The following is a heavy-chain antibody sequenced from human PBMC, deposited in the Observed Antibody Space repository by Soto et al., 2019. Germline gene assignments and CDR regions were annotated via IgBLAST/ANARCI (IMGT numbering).Heavy chain of an antibody. J-gene: IGHJ5*02. V-gene: IGHV4-31*03. D-gene: IGHD3-10*01. CDR1: GGSISSGGYY. CDR2: IYYSGST. Sequence: PSETLSLTCPVSGGSISSGGYYWSWIRQHPGKGLEWIGYIYYSGSTYYNPSLKSRVTISVDTSKNQFSLKLSSVTAADTAVYYCARGYGSGSYYAENWFDPWGQGTLVTVSS. CDR3: ARGYGSGSYYAENWFDP.